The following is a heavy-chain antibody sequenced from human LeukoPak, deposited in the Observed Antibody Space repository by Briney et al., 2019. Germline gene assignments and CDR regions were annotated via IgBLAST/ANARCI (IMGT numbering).Heavy chain of an antibody. CDR3: ARHGIRSFDY. J-gene: IGHJ4*02. V-gene: IGHV4-59*08. D-gene: IGHD1-14*01. CDR1: GGSISDYY. Sequence: SETLSLTCTVSGGSISDYYWSWTRQPPGKGLEWVGYIYYSGSTNYNPSLKSRVTMAVDASKNQFSLKLSSVTAADTAVYYCARHGIRSFDYWGQGTLVTVSS. CDR2: IYYSGST.